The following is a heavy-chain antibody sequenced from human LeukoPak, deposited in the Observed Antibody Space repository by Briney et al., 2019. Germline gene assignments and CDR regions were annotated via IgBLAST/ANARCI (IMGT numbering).Heavy chain of an antibody. Sequence: SETLSLTCTVSSGSISSSSYYWGWIRQPPGGGLEWIGSIYYIGSTYYNPSLKTRVTISVDTSKNQLSLKLRSVTAADTAVYYCARIYSNFYWYFDLWGRGTLVTVSS. CDR3: ARIYSNFYWYFDL. J-gene: IGHJ2*01. CDR2: IYYIGST. CDR1: SGSISSSSYY. V-gene: IGHV4-39*07. D-gene: IGHD4-11*01.